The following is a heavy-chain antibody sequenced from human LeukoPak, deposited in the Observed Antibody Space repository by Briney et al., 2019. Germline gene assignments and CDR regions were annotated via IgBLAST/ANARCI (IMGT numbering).Heavy chain of an antibody. V-gene: IGHV3-33*01. D-gene: IGHD6-13*01. Sequence: GGSLRLSCAASGFTLSSYGMHWVRQAPGKGLEGVAVIWYDGSNKYYADSVKGRFTISRDNSKNTLYLQMNSLRAEDTAVYYCARERARAAAIDYWGQGTLVTVSS. CDR1: GFTLSSYG. CDR2: IWYDGSNK. CDR3: ARERARAAAIDY. J-gene: IGHJ4*02.